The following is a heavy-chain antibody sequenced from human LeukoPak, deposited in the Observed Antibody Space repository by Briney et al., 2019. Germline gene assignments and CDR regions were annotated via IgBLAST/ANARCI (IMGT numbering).Heavy chain of an antibody. D-gene: IGHD4-17*01. Sequence: GGSLRLSCAASGFTFSSYSMNWVRQAPGKGLKWVSSISSSSSYIYYADSVKGRFTISRDNAKNSLYLQMNSLRAEDTAVYYCARELLGYGDRDGYWAQGTLVTVSS. J-gene: IGHJ4*02. CDR3: ARELLGYGDRDGY. CDR1: GFTFSSYS. V-gene: IGHV3-21*01. CDR2: ISSSSSYI.